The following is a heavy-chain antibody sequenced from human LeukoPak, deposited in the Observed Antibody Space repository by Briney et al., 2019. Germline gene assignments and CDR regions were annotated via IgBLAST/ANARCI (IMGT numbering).Heavy chain of an antibody. V-gene: IGHV4-39*07. CDR2: IYYSGST. J-gene: IGHJ3*02. Sequence: SETLSLTCTVSGGSISSSSYYWGWIRQPPGKGLEWIGSIYYSGSTYYNPSLKSRVTISVDTSKNQFSLKLSSVTAADTAVHYCAREMGAADAFDIWGQGTMVTVSS. D-gene: IGHD1-26*01. CDR1: GGSISSSSYY. CDR3: AREMGAADAFDI.